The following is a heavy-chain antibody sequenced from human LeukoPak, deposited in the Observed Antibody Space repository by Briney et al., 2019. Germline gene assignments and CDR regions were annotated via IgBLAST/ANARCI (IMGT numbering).Heavy chain of an antibody. J-gene: IGHJ4*02. Sequence: GGSLRLSCAASGFTFSSYWMSWVRQAPGKGLEWVANIKQDGSEKYYVDSVKGRFTISRDNSKNSLYLQMNSLRGEDTAVYYCARTGIAAARGAFDYWGQGTLVTVSS. CDR3: ARTGIAAARGAFDY. CDR1: GFTFSSYW. V-gene: IGHV3-7*01. D-gene: IGHD6-13*01. CDR2: IKQDGSEK.